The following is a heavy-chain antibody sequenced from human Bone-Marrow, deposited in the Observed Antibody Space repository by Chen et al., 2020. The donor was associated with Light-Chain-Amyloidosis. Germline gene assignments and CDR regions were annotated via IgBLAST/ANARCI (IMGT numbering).Heavy chain of an antibody. CDR1: GGSISSYY. D-gene: IGHD3-10*01. V-gene: IGHV4-59*01. J-gene: IGHJ6*02. CDR3: ARATYYYGSGSYYSSGSYYYYGMDV. Sequence: QVQLQESGPGLVKPSETLSLTCTVSGGSISSYYWSWTRQPPGKGLEWIGYIYYSGSTNYNPSLKSRVTISVDTSKNQFSLKLSSVTAADTAVYYCARATYYYGSGSYYSSGSYYYYGMDVWGQGTTVTVSS. CDR2: IYYSGST.